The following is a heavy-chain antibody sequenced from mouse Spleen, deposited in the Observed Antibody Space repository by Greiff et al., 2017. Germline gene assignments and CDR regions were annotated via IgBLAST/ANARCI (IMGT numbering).Heavy chain of an antibody. CDR1: GFSLTSYG. Sequence: VMLVESGPGLVAPSQSLSITCTISGFSLTSYGVHWVRQPPGKGLEWLVVIWSDGSTTYNSALKSRLSISKDNSKSQVFLKMNSLQTDDTAMYYCARHDNYVGAMDYWGQGTSVTVSS. D-gene: IGHD1-1*01. J-gene: IGHJ4*01. CDR3: ARHDNYVGAMDY. V-gene: IGHV2-6-1*01. CDR2: IWSDGST.